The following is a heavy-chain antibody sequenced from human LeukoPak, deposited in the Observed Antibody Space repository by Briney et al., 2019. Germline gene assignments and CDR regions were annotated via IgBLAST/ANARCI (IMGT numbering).Heavy chain of an antibody. J-gene: IGHJ4*02. CDR2: IYYSGTT. CDR1: GGSISSGGYY. CDR3: AREGDGYNYDF. D-gene: IGHD5-24*01. V-gene: IGHV4-61*08. Sequence: SETLSLTCTVSGGSISSGGYYWSWIRQPPGKGLEWIGYIYYSGTTNYNPSLKSRVSISFDTSNQFSLKLSSVTAADTAVYFCAREGDGYNYDFWGQGTLVTVSS.